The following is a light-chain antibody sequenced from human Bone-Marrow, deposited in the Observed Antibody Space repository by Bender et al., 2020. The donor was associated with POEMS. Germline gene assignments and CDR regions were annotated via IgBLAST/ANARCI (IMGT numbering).Light chain of an antibody. Sequence: QSVLTQPPSASGTPGQRVTISCSGSSSKFGSYPVNWYQQLPGAAPKLVIFNNSQRPSGVPDRFSGSNSGTSASLAISGLLFDDEADFYCATWDDSLNGWVFGGGTKLTVL. V-gene: IGLV1-44*01. J-gene: IGLJ3*02. CDR2: NNS. CDR1: SSKFGSYP. CDR3: ATWDDSLNGWV.